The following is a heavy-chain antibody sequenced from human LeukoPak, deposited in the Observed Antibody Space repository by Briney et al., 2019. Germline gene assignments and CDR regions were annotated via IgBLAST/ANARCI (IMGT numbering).Heavy chain of an antibody. CDR3: ARDPQIAAAGYSFDY. CDR1: GFTFSTYS. J-gene: IGHJ4*02. Sequence: AGGSLRLSCAASGFTFSTYSLNWVRQAPGKGLEWLSYITSSSSEIYLADSVKGRFTISRDNAKKSLYLHMNSLRDEDTAVYYCARDPQIAAAGYSFDYWGQGTLVTVSS. CDR2: ITSSSSEI. D-gene: IGHD6-13*01. V-gene: IGHV3-48*02.